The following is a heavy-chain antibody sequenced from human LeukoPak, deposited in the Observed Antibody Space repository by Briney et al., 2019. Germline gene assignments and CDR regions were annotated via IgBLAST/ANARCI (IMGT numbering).Heavy chain of an antibody. D-gene: IGHD5-18*01. Sequence: PSETLSLTCAVSGYSISSGYYWGWIRQPPGKGLEWIGSIYHSGSTYYNPSLKSRVTISVDTSKNQFSLKLSSVTAADTAVYYCATPHGYSYGLDYWGQGTLVPVSS. CDR2: IYHSGST. CDR3: ATPHGYSYGLDY. CDR1: GYSISSGYY. J-gene: IGHJ4*02. V-gene: IGHV4-38-2*01.